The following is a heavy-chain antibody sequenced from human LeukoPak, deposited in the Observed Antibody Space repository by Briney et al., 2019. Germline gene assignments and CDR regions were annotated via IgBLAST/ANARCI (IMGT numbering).Heavy chain of an antibody. CDR3: ARCGSRSGRRPWFDP. J-gene: IGHJ5*02. Sequence: SETLSLTCTVSGGSISSYYWSWIRQPPGKGLEWIGYIYYSGSTNYNPSLKSRVTISVDTSKNQFSLKLSSVTAADTAVYYCARCGSRSGRRPWFDPWGQGTLVTVSS. CDR1: GGSISSYY. D-gene: IGHD6-19*01. CDR2: IYYSGST. V-gene: IGHV4-59*08.